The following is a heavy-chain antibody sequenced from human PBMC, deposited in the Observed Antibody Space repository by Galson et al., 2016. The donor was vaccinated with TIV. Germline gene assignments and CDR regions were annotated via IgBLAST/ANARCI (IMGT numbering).Heavy chain of an antibody. CDR3: ARGYSSGFLQVDAFDI. V-gene: IGHV3-33*01. J-gene: IGHJ3*02. CDR2: IWYDGSNK. Sequence: SLRLSCAASGFTSSNYGMHWVRQAPGKGLEWVAVIWYDGSNKYYADSMKGRFTISRDNSKNTLYLQMNSLRAEDTAVYYCARGYSSGFLQVDAFDIWGQGTMVTVSS. D-gene: IGHD6-19*01. CDR1: GFTSSNYG.